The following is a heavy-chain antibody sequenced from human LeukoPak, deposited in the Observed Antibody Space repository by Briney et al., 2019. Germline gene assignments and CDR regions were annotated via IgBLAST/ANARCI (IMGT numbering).Heavy chain of an antibody. V-gene: IGHV4-59*01. D-gene: IGHD3-10*01. CDR3: ARGPAILWFGELPFDY. J-gene: IGHJ4*02. Sequence: PSETLSLTCTVSGGSISSYYWSWIRQPPGKGLEWIGYIYYSGSTNYNPSLKSRVTISVDTSKNQFSLKLSSVTAADTAVYYCARGPAILWFGELPFDYWGQGTLVTVSS. CDR1: GGSISSYY. CDR2: IYYSGST.